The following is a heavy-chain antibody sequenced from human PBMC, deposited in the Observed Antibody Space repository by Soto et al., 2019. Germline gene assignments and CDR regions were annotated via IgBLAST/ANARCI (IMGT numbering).Heavy chain of an antibody. CDR1: GGTFSSYA. CDR2: IIPIFGTA. J-gene: IGHJ4*02. D-gene: IGHD4-17*01. CDR3: ARDRPTDYGGNSGHFDY. Sequence: QVQLVQSGAAVKKPGSSVKVSCKASGGTFSSYAISWVRQAPGQGLEWMGGIIPIFGTANYAQKFQGRVTITADESTSTAYMELSSLRSEDTAVYYCARDRPTDYGGNSGHFDYWGQGTLVTVSS. V-gene: IGHV1-69*12.